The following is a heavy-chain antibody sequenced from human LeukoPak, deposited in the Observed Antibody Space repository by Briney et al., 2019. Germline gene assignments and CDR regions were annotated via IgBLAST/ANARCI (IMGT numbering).Heavy chain of an antibody. Sequence: PGRSLRPSCAASGFTFDDYAMHWVRQAPGKGLEWVSGISWNSGSIGYADSVKGRFTISRDNAKNSLYLQMNSLRAEDTALYYCAATVVTSWYFDLWGRGTLVTVSS. D-gene: IGHD4-23*01. CDR2: ISWNSGSI. V-gene: IGHV3-9*01. CDR3: AATVVTSWYFDL. CDR1: GFTFDDYA. J-gene: IGHJ2*01.